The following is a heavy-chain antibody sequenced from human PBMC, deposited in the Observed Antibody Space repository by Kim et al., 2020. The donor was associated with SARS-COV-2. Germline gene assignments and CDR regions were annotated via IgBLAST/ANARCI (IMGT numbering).Heavy chain of an antibody. V-gene: IGHV3-33*05. CDR1: GFTFSSYG. CDR2: ISYDGSNK. Sequence: GGSLRLSCAASGFTFSSYGMHWVRQAPGKGLEWVAVISYDGSNKYYADSVKGRFTISRDNSKNTLYLQMNSLRAEDTAVYYCARDLPYDILTPDSAGGQGTLVTVSS. D-gene: IGHD3-9*01. CDR3: ARDLPYDILTPDSA. J-gene: IGHJ4*02.